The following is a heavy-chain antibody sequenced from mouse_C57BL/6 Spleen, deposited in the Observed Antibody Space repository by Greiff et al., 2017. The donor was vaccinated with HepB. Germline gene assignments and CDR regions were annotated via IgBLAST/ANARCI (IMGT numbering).Heavy chain of an antibody. J-gene: IGHJ3*01. CDR1: GFNIKDDY. V-gene: IGHV14-4*01. D-gene: IGHD2-3*01. Sequence: VQLQQSGAELVRPGASVKLSCTASGFNIKDDYMHWVKQRPEQGLEWIGWIDPENGDTEYASKIQGKATITADTASNTAYLQLSSLTSADTAVYCCTLVTFAYWGQGTLVTVSA. CDR3: TLVTFAY. CDR2: IDPENGDT.